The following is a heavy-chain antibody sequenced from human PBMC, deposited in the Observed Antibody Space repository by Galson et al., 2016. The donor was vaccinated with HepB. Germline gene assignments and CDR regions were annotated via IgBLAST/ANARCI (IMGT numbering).Heavy chain of an antibody. CDR3: ARHLTGTSVFDY. J-gene: IGHJ4*02. D-gene: IGHD1-20*01. CDR1: GFTFSSYG. CDR2: IWYDGGNK. V-gene: IGHV3-33*01. Sequence: CAASGFTFSSYGMHWVRQAPGKGLEWVAVIWYDGGNKYYADSVKGRFTISRDNSKNTLYLQMNSLRAEDTAVYYCARHLTGTSVFDYWGQGTLVTVSS.